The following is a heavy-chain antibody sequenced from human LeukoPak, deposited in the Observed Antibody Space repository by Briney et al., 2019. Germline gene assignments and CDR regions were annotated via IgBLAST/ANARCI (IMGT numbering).Heavy chain of an antibody. D-gene: IGHD6-19*01. CDR1: GFTFRTYG. J-gene: IGHJ4*02. V-gene: IGHV3-33*01. CDR3: ASSSGWYLSSDY. CDR2: IWYDGSDK. Sequence: GGSLRLSCAASGFTFRTYGMHWVRQAPGKGLEWVAVIWYDGSDKYHADSVKGRFTISRDNSKNMLYQQMNSLRAEDTAVYYCASSSGWYLSSDYWGQGTLVTVSS.